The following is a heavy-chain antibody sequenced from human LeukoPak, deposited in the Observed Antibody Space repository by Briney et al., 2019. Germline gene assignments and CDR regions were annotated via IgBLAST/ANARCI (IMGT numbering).Heavy chain of an antibody. CDR2: IYYSGST. V-gene: IGHV4-39*07. Sequence: PSETLSLTCTVSGGSISSSSYYWGWIRQPPGKGLEWIGSIYYSGSTYYNPSLKSRVTISVDTSKNQFSLKLSSVTAADTAVYYYARMTYYPPREDYWGQGTLVTVSS. J-gene: IGHJ4*02. CDR3: ARMTYYPPREDY. D-gene: IGHD3-10*01. CDR1: GGSISSSSYY.